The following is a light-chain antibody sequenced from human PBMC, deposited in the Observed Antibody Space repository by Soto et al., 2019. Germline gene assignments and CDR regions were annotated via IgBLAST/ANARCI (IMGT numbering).Light chain of an antibody. Sequence: QSVLTQPASVSGSPGQSITISCTGTSSDVGGYNYVSWYQQHPGKAPKLMIYEVSNRPSGVSNRFSGSKSGNTASLTISGLQAEDEADYYCSSYTSSSTSSVVFGGGTKLNVL. CDR1: SSDVGGYNY. V-gene: IGLV2-14*01. CDR2: EVS. J-gene: IGLJ2*01. CDR3: SSYTSSSTSSVV.